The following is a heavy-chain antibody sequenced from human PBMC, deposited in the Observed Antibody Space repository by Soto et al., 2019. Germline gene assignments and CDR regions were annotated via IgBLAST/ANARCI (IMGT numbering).Heavy chain of an antibody. CDR3: ASLDHSYYYYGMDV. D-gene: IGHD3-3*01. CDR1: VYTFTGYY. CDR2: INPNSGGT. J-gene: IGHJ6*02. Sequence: ASVKVSCKASVYTFTGYYMHWVRQAPGQGLEWMGWINPNSGGTNYAQKFQGRVTMTRDTSISTAYMELSRLRSDDTAVYYCASLDHSYYYYGMDVWGQGTTVTVSS. V-gene: IGHV1-2*02.